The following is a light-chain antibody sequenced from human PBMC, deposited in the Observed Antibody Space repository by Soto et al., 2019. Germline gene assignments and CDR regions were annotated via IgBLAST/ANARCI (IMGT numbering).Light chain of an antibody. V-gene: IGKV1-39*01. CDR1: QSISTY. CDR3: QQSYISPRT. J-gene: IGKJ1*01. CDR2: DVS. Sequence: DIQMTQSPSSLSASVGDRVTITCRASQSISTYLNCYQQKSGNAPKLLIYDVSTLQTVVPSRFSGSGSGTDFILTISSLQPEDCATYYCQQSYISPRTFGQGTKGDIK.